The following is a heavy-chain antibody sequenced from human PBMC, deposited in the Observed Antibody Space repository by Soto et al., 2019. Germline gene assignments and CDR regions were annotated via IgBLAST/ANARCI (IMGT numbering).Heavy chain of an antibody. CDR2: INAGNGNT. CDR3: ARVSGYYLPYY. Sequence: ASVKVSCKASGYTFTNYCVHWVRQAPGQRLEWMGWINAGNGNTKYSQKFQGRVTITRDTSASTAYMELSSLRSEDTAVYYCARVSGYYLPYYWGQGTLVTVSS. V-gene: IGHV1-3*01. CDR1: GYTFTNYC. D-gene: IGHD5-12*01. J-gene: IGHJ4*02.